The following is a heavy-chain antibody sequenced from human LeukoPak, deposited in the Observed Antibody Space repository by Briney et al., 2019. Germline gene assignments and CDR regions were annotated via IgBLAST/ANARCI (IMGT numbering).Heavy chain of an antibody. J-gene: IGHJ3*02. CDR1: GFTFGNYW. D-gene: IGHD2-15*01. Sequence: GGSLRLSCAASGFTFGNYWMSWVRQAPGKGLEWVANIKQDGSEKYYVDSVKGRFTISRDNAKSSLYLQMNSLRAEDTAVYYCARESTGGSDAFDIWGQGTMVTVSS. CDR3: ARESTGGSDAFDI. V-gene: IGHV3-7*01. CDR2: IKQDGSEK.